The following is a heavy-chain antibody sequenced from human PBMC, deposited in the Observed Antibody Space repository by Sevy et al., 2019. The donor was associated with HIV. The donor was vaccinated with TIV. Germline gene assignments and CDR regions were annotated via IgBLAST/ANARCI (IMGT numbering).Heavy chain of an antibody. J-gene: IGHJ4*02. D-gene: IGHD4-17*01. Sequence: GESLKISCKGSGYSFTSYWIGWVRQMPGKGLEWLAIIYPGDSDSRYSPSFQGQVTISADKSISTAYLQWSSLKASDTAMYYCAGLAVPTFVDWGQGTLVTVSS. CDR3: AGLAVPTFVD. V-gene: IGHV5-51*01. CDR1: GYSFTSYW. CDR2: IYPGDSDS.